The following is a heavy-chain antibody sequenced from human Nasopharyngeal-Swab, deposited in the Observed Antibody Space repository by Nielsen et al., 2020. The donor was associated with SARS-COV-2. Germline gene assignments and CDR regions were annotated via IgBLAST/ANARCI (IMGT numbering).Heavy chain of an antibody. CDR2: IRSKAYGGTT. V-gene: IGHV3-49*04. Sequence: GQSLNLSCTASGFTLGDSATSWVRQAPGKGLEWVGFIRSKAYGGTTEYAASEKGRFTIPRDDSKSIAYPQMNILKTEDTAVYYCARADFWSGYCDYWGQGTLVTVSS. CDR3: ARADFWSGYCDY. J-gene: IGHJ4*02. CDR1: GFTLGDSA. D-gene: IGHD3-3*01.